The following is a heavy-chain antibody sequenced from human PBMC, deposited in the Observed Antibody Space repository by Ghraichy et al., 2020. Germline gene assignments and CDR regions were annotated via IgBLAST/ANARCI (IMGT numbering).Heavy chain of an antibody. CDR1: GLTFSSYW. CDR3: STSPRADRGNY. Sequence: GGSLRLSCAASGLTFSSYWMHWVRQAPGKGLEWVSHIKTDGSTTNYADSVRGRFTISRDNAKNTLYLQMNSLRADDTVVYYCSTSPRADRGNYWGQGTLVTVSS. D-gene: IGHD3-10*01. J-gene: IGHJ4*02. V-gene: IGHV3-74*01. CDR2: IKTDGSTT.